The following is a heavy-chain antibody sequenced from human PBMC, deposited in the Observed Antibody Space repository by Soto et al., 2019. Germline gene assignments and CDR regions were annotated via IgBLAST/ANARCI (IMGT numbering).Heavy chain of an antibody. V-gene: IGHV1-69*06. CDR3: ARVAYYDFWSGYSPLNWFDP. D-gene: IGHD3-3*01. Sequence: SVKVSCKASGGTFSSYAISWVRQAPGQGLEWMGGIIPIFGTANYAQKFQGRVTITADKSTSTAYMELSSLRSEDTAVYYCARVAYYDFWSGYSPLNWFDPWGQGTLVPVCS. CDR2: IIPIFGTA. J-gene: IGHJ5*02. CDR1: GGTFSSYA.